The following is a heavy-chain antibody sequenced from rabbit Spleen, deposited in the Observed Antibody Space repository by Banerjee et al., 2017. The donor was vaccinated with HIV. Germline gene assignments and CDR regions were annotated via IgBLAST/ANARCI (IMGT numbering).Heavy chain of an antibody. V-gene: IGHV1S40*01. CDR1: GFSFSSSDY. CDR3: ARSTTNGYYGLIQLDL. J-gene: IGHJ3*01. D-gene: IGHD1-1*01. Sequence: QSLEESGGGLVQPEGSLALTCKASGFSFSSSDYICWVRQAPGKGLEWISCIAGSSSGFTYSATWAKGRFTISSDNAQSTVDLKMTSLTAADTATYFCARSTTNGYYGLIQLDLWGPGTLVTVS. CDR2: IAGSSSGFT.